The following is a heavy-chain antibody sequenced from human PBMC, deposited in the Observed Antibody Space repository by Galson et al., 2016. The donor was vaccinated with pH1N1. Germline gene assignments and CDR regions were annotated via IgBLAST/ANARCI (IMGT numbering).Heavy chain of an antibody. J-gene: IGHJ3*02. CDR2: ISGSGGRK. CDR3: AKGGYGDYGLDVFDI. D-gene: IGHD4-17*01. CDR1: GSNSDYN. V-gene: IGHV3-23*01. Sequence: SLRLSCAASGSNSDYNMNWVRLAPGKGLEWVSSISGSGGRKHYADSVQGRFIISRGNSKNTLYLQMNSLRAGDTALYFCAKGGYGDYGLDVFDIWGQGTKVIVTS.